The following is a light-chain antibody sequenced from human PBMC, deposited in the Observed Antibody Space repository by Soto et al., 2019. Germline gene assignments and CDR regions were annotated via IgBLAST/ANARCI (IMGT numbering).Light chain of an antibody. J-gene: IGKJ5*01. CDR3: QQANSFPIT. CDR2: DAT. Sequence: EIVLTQSPVTLSLSPGERATLSCRPSQSVTTYLAWYQQKPGQAPRLLIYDATNRATGIPARFSGSGSGTDFTLTISSLQPEDFATYYCQQANSFPITFGQGTRLEI. V-gene: IGKV3-11*01. CDR1: QSVTTY.